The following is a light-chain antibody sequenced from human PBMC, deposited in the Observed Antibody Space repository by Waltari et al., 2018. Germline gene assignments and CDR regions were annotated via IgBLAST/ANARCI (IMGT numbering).Light chain of an antibody. J-gene: IGKJ4*01. CDR1: QSINRW. Sequence: DIQMTPSPSTLSAFVGEQVTITCRASQSINRWVAWYQQKPGQVPKFLIYRGSTLQTGGPSRFSGSGSGTEFNLTISSLQPDDSATYHCQQYDTYPLTFGGGTKVEIK. V-gene: IGKV1-5*03. CDR2: RGS. CDR3: QQYDTYPLT.